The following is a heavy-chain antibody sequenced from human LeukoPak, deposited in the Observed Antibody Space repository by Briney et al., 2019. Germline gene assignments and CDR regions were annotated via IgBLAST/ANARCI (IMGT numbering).Heavy chain of an antibody. J-gene: IGHJ5*02. Sequence: SVKVSCKASGYTFTSYAMNWVRQAPGQGLEWMGGIIPIFGTANYAQKFQGRVTITADESTSTAYMELSSLRADDTAVYYCAKFSYGDYVAWGQGTLVTVSS. CDR3: AKFSYGDYVA. CDR2: IIPIFGTA. V-gene: IGHV1-69*13. D-gene: IGHD4-17*01. CDR1: GYTFTSYA.